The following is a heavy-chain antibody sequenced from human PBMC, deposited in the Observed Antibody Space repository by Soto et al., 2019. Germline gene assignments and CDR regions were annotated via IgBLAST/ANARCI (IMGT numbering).Heavy chain of an antibody. D-gene: IGHD3-3*01. CDR2: IYYSGST. V-gene: IGHV4-31*03. CDR3: ARGPDSSHWYFDL. J-gene: IGHJ2*01. Sequence: SETLSLTCIVSGVSISSGGYYWSWIRQHPGKGLEWIGYIYYSGSTYYNPSLKSRVTISVDTSKNQFSLKLSSVTAADTAVYYCARGPDSSHWYFDLWGRGTLVT. CDR1: GVSISSGGYY.